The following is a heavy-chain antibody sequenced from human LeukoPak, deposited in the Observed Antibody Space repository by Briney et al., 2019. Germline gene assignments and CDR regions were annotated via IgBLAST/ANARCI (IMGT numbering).Heavy chain of an antibody. D-gene: IGHD6-13*01. CDR3: ARAPLLDGSSWSYYYYYGMDV. J-gene: IGHJ6*02. Sequence: ASVKVSCKASGYTFTSYDINWVRQATGQGLEWMGWMNPNSGNTGYAQKFQGRVTMTRNTSISTAYMELSSLRSEDTAVYYCARAPLLDGSSWSYYYYYGMDVWGQGTTVTVSS. CDR1: GYTFTSYD. V-gene: IGHV1-8*01. CDR2: MNPNSGNT.